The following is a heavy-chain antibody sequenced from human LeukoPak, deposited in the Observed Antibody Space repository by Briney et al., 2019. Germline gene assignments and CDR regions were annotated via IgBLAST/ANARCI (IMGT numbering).Heavy chain of an antibody. CDR1: GFTFSSYS. V-gene: IGHV3-21*01. J-gene: IGHJ5*02. Sequence: GGSLRLSCAASGFTFSSYSMNWVRQAPGKGLEWVSSISSSSSYIYYADSVKGRFTISRDNAKNSVYLQMNSLRDEDTAVYYCAKSGVVVAALERGVANWFDGWGQGTRVTVSS. CDR3: AKSGVVVAALERGVANWFDG. CDR2: ISSSSSYI. D-gene: IGHD2-15*01.